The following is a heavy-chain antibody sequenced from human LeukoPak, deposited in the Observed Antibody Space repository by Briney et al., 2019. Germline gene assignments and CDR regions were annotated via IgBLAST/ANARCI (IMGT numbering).Heavy chain of an antibody. J-gene: IGHJ4*02. CDR3: ARVRYYYDSSGYYLAGFDY. CDR1: GGSFSGYY. V-gene: IGHV4-34*01. CDR2: INHSGST. D-gene: IGHD3-22*01. Sequence: SETLSLTCAVYGGSFSGYYWSWIRQPPGKGLEWLGEINHSGSTNYNPSLKSRVTISVDTSKNQFSLKLSSVTAADTAVYYCARVRYYYDSSGYYLAGFDYWGQGTLGTVS.